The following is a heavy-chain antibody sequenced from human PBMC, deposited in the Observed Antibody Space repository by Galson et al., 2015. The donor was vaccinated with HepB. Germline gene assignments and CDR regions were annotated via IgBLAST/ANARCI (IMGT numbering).Heavy chain of an antibody. J-gene: IGHJ6*03. V-gene: IGHV1-18*01. CDR3: ARALPLDWSTLGYHWYHYMDV. CDR1: GYTFTSYR. D-gene: IGHD3/OR15-3a*01. Sequence: SVKVSCKASGYTFTSYRLTWLRQAPGQGLEWMGWITADNGNTNYAQNLQGRVTITADESTSTVYMELSSLRSEDTAIYHCARALPLDWSTLGYHWYHYMDVWGKGTTVTVSS. CDR2: ITADNGNT.